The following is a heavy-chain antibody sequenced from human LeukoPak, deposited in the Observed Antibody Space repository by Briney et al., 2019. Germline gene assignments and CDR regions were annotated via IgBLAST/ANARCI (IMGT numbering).Heavy chain of an antibody. CDR2: IKQDGSEK. CDR1: GFTFSSYG. CDR3: ARGASY. Sequence: GGSLRLSCAASGFTFSSYGMHWVRQAPGKGLEWVANIKQDGSEKYYVDSVKGRFTVSRDNAKNLLYLQMNSLRAEDTALYYCARGASYWGQGTLVTVSS. J-gene: IGHJ4*02. V-gene: IGHV3-7*04.